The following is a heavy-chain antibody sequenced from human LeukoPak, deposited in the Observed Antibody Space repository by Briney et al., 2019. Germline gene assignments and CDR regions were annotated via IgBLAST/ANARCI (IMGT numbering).Heavy chain of an antibody. V-gene: IGHV3-74*01. J-gene: IGHJ4*02. CDR2: INPDGSTT. CDR3: AKELYGWYYDY. CDR1: KFTFSSYW. D-gene: IGHD6-19*01. Sequence: PGGSLRLSCAASKFTFSSYWMHWVRQAPGKGLVWVSRINPDGSTTNYADSVKGRFSISRDNSKNTLYLQMKSLRAEDTAVYYCAKELYGWYYDYWGQGTLVTVSS.